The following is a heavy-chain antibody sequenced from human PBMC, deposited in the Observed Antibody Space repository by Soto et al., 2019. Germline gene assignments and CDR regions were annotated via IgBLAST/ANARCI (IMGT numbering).Heavy chain of an antibody. V-gene: IGHV1-8*01. Sequence: QVQLVQSGAAIKKPGASVMVSCKASGYTFTSYDINWVRQATEQGLEWMGWINPNTGYTDYAQKFQDRVTMTGNTSITTAYMELSSLRSEDTAVYYCVRGRVMITFGVVIVIDYWGQGSPVTVSS. CDR1: GYTFTSYD. CDR2: INPNTGYT. D-gene: IGHD3-16*02. J-gene: IGHJ4*02. CDR3: VRGRVMITFGVVIVIDY.